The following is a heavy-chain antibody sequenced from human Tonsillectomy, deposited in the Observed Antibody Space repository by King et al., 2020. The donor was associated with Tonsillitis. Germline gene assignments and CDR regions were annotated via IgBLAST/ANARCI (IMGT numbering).Heavy chain of an antibody. CDR3: ARVHNSWAYLDY. CDR2: INAGNGNT. CDR1: GYTFTSYA. J-gene: IGHJ4*02. V-gene: IGHV1-3*01. Sequence: QLVQSGAEVKKPGASVKVSCKASGYTFTSYAMHWVRQAPGQRLEWMGWINAGNGNTKYSQKFQGRVTITRDTSASTAYMELSSLRSEDTAVYYCARVHNSWAYLDYWGQRTLVTVSS. D-gene: IGHD6-13*01.